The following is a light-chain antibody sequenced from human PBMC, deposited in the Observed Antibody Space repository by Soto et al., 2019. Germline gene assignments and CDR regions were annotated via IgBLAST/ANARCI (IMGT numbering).Light chain of an antibody. CDR2: GAS. CDR1: QSIRSN. J-gene: IGKJ5*01. CDR3: QQYGDSPWT. V-gene: IGKV3-20*01. Sequence: EIVVTQSTSTLSVSPGGRATLSCRASQSIRSNLAWYQQKPGQAPRLLIYGASSRATGIPDRFSGSGSGTDFTLTISRLEPEDFAVYYCQQYGDSPWTFGEGTRLEIK.